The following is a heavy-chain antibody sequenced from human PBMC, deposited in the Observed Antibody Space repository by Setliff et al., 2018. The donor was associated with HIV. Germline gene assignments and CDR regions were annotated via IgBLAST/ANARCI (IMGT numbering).Heavy chain of an antibody. V-gene: IGHV4-4*07. D-gene: IGHD3-3*01. CDR2: VTNTGDT. Sequence: ETLSLTCTVSGDSINTPFWWSWIRQPAGKGLEWIGRVTNTGDTSYNPSLKSRVTISMDTSKNLFSLKLTSVTAADTAVYFCAKGSGPPWFDPWGQGTLVTVSS. J-gene: IGHJ5*02. CDR3: AKGSGPPWFDP. CDR1: GDSINTPFW.